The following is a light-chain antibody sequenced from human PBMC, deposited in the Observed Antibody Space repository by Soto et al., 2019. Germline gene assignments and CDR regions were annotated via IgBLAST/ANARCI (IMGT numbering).Light chain of an antibody. CDR2: SAS. CDR1: QTISSY. CDR3: QQTFRTPHT. J-gene: IGKJ2*01. V-gene: IGKV1-39*01. Sequence: DIQMTQSPASLSASVGDRVTITCRASQTISSYLNWYQQKAGAAPKLLIYSASTLQSGVPSRFSGSGFGTDYTLTISSLQPADFAVYYCQQTFRTPHTFGQGTKLVIK.